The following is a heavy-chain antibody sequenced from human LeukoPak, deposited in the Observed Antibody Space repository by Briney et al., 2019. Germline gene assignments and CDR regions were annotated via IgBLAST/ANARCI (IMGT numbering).Heavy chain of an antibody. Sequence: GGSLRLSCAASGFTVSSNYMSWVRQAPGKGLEWVGRIKSKSDGGAADYAAHLKGKFTILREDSQNTVYLQMNSLKTEDTAVYYCTTDIVVVVAATRNGALRYYFDYWGQGTLVTVSS. CDR2: IKSKSDGGAA. CDR1: GFTVSSNY. V-gene: IGHV3-15*01. J-gene: IGHJ4*02. D-gene: IGHD2-15*01. CDR3: TTDIVVVVAATRNGALRYYFDY.